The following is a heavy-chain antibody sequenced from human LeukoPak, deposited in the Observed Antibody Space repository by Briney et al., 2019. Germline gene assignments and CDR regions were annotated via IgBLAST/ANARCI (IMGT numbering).Heavy chain of an antibody. CDR1: GFTFDDYT. CDR3: AKDIGAVAGTLSFDY. D-gene: IGHD6-19*01. J-gene: IGHJ4*02. CDR2: ISWDGGST. Sequence: PGGSLTLSCAASGFTFDDYTMHWVRQAPGKGLEWVSLISWDGGSTYYADSVKGRFTISRDNSKNSLYLQMNSLRTEDTALYYCAKDIGAVAGTLSFDYWGQGTLVTVSS. V-gene: IGHV3-43*01.